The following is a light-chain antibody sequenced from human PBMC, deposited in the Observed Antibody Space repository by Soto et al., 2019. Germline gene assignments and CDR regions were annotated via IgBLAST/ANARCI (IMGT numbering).Light chain of an antibody. CDR3: QQYGGSPLYT. V-gene: IGKV3-20*01. CDR1: QSVSSSH. J-gene: IGKJ2*01. Sequence: DIVLTQSPGTLSLSPGEGATLSCRASQSVSSSHLAWYQQKPGQAPRLFIYGASSRATGIPDRFSGSGSGTDFTITISRLEPEDFAVYYCQQYGGSPLYTFGQGTTLEIK. CDR2: GAS.